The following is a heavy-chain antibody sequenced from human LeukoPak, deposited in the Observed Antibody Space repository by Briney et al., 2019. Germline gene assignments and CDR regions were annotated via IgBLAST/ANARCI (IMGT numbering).Heavy chain of an antibody. J-gene: IGHJ6*03. Sequence: ASVKVSCXASGYTFTSYGISWVRQAPGQGLEWMGWISAYNGNTNYAQKLQGRVTMTTDTSTSTAYMELRSLRSDDTAVYYCARGRGYSYGYNYYYMDVWGKGTTVTVSS. CDR1: GYTFTSYG. V-gene: IGHV1-18*01. CDR2: ISAYNGNT. CDR3: ARGRGYSYGYNYYYMDV. D-gene: IGHD5-18*01.